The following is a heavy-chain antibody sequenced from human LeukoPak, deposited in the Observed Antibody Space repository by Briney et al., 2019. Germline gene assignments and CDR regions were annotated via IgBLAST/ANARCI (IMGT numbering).Heavy chain of an antibody. CDR2: IYPGDSDT. V-gene: IGHV5-51*01. J-gene: IGHJ6*02. Sequence: GESLKISCKGSGYSFTSYWIGWVRQMPGKGLEWMGIIYPGDSDTRYSPSFQGQVTISADKSISTAYLQWSSLKASETAMYYCARMDCSGGSCYSDTLNYYYYGMDVWGQGTTVTVSS. CDR1: GYSFTSYW. CDR3: ARMDCSGGSCYSDTLNYYYYGMDV. D-gene: IGHD2-15*01.